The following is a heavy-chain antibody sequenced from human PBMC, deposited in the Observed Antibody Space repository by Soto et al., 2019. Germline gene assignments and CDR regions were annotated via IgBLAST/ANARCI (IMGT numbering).Heavy chain of an antibody. J-gene: IGHJ4*02. D-gene: IGHD6-6*01. Sequence: EVQLVESGGGLVKPGGSLRLSCAVSEFTISDAWMSWVRQAPGKGLEWVARIKSESDGGSLDYAAPVKGRCGRARDDSIKTLFLQINMLRDADTGVYSCTTDRRQLATFDNWRKGTLVSVSS. V-gene: IGHV3-15*01. CDR2: IKSESDGGSL. CDR1: EFTISDAW. CDR3: TTDRRQLATFDN.